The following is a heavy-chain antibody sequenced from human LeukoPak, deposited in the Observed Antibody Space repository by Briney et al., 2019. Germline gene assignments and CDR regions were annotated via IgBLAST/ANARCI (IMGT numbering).Heavy chain of an antibody. J-gene: IGHJ6*03. CDR3: ARHGCSSTSCHPYYYYYYYMDV. D-gene: IGHD2-2*01. CDR2: IYPGDSDT. V-gene: IGHV5-51*01. Sequence: GESLKISCKGSGYSFTSYWIGWVRQMPGKGLEWMGIIYPGDSDTRYSPSFQGQVTISADKSISTAYLQWSSLKASDTAMYYCARHGCSSTSCHPYYYYYYYMDVWGKGTTVTVSS. CDR1: GYSFTSYW.